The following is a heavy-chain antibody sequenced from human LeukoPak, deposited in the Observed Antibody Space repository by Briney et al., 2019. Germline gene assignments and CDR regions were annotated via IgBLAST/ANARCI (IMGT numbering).Heavy chain of an antibody. CDR3: ARDSGAFDI. J-gene: IGHJ3*02. V-gene: IGHV4-59*01. CDR2: IYYSGST. D-gene: IGHD3-10*01. CDR1: GGSISSYY. Sequence: SETLSLTCTVPGGSISSYYWSWIRQPPGKGLEWIGYIYYSGSTNYNPSLKSRVTISVDTSKNQFSLKLSSVTAADTAVYYCARDSGAFDIWGQGTMVTVSS.